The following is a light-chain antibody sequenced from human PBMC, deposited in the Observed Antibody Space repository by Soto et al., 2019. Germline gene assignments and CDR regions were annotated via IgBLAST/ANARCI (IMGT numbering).Light chain of an antibody. CDR3: SSYTSSSTVV. CDR2: DVS. J-gene: IGLJ2*01. V-gene: IGLV2-14*01. CDR1: SSDVGGYNY. Sequence: ALTQPASVSGSPGQSTTISCTGTSSDVGGYNYVSWYQQHPGKAPKLMIYDVSNRPSGVSNRFSGSKSGNKASLTISGLQAEDEADYYCSSYTSSSTVVFGGGTKLTVL.